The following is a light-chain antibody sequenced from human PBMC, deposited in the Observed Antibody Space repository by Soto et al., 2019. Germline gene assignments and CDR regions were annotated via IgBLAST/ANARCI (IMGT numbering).Light chain of an antibody. J-gene: IGLJ2*01. CDR2: LNSDGSH. Sequence: QSVLTQSPSASASLGASVKLTCTLSSGHTTYAIAWHQQQPEKGPRYLMNLNSDGSHSKGDGIPDRFSGSISGAERYLTISSLQSEDEADYYCQTWGTGPLVFGGGTKLTVL. V-gene: IGLV4-69*01. CDR3: QTWGTGPLV. CDR1: SGHTTYA.